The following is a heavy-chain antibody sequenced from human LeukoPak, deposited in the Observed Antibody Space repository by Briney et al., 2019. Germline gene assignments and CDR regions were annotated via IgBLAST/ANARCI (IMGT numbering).Heavy chain of an antibody. CDR1: GGSISGYF. CDR2: IYTSRTT. D-gene: IGHD2-21*01. CDR3: ARLVRGSASYFDH. V-gene: IGHV4-4*07. J-gene: IGHJ4*02. Sequence: SQTLSLTCTVSGGSISGYFWSWIRQPAGKGLEWIGRIYTSRTTNYNPSLASRVTLSIDTSKNQFSLKLTSVTAADTAVYYCARLVRGSASYFDHWGQGTPVIVSS.